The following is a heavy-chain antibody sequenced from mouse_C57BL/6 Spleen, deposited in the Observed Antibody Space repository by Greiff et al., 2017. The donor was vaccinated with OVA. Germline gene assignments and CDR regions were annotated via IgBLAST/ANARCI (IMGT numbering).Heavy chain of an antibody. Sequence: QVQLQQSGPELVKPGASVKISCKASGYAFSSSWMNWVKQRPGKGLEWIGRIYPGDGDTNYNEKFKGKATLTADKSSSTAYMQLSSLTSEDSAGYFCARRTYDAYYFDYWGQGTTLTVSS. CDR1: GYAFSSSW. D-gene: IGHD2-12*01. J-gene: IGHJ2*01. CDR3: ARRTYDAYYFDY. CDR2: IYPGDGDT. V-gene: IGHV1-82*01.